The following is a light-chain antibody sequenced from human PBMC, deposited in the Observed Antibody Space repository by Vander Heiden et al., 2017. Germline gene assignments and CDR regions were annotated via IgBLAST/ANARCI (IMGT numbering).Light chain of an antibody. CDR3: QQFFNTPYT. CDR2: WAS. V-gene: IGKV4-1*01. Sequence: IVVTQSPDSLTASLGERTTFTCNSNQTLFYFANNISYLAGYQQKAGHPPKLLIYWASTRESGVPDRFSGTGSRTDFSLTISSLQAEDAAIYYCQQFFNTPYTVGRGTTLEIK. CDR1: QTLFYFANNISY. J-gene: IGKJ2*01.